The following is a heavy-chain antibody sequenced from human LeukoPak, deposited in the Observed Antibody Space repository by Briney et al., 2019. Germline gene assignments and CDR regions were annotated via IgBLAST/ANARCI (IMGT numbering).Heavy chain of an antibody. J-gene: IGHJ4*02. V-gene: IGHV3-23*01. Sequence: GGSLRLSCAASGFTFNSYAMSWVRQAPGKGLEWVSAISGSGGTTHYADSVKGRFTISRDSSKNTLSLQMNSLRAEDTAVYYCAKDGYYESSGYSYFDYWGQGTLVTVSS. CDR3: AKDGYYESSGYSYFDY. D-gene: IGHD3-22*01. CDR2: ISGSGGTT. CDR1: GFTFNSYA.